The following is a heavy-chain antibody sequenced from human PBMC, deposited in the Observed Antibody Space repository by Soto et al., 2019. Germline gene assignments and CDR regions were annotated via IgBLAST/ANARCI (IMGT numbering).Heavy chain of an antibody. Sequence: GGSLRLSCAASVFPFSDYYMSCIRQAPGKGLEWVSYISSSSSYTNYADSVKGRFTISRDNAKNSLYLQMNSLRAEDTAVYYCARGPLNYYDSSGYYLDYWGQGTLVTVSS. CDR2: ISSSSSYT. D-gene: IGHD3-22*01. J-gene: IGHJ4*02. CDR3: ARGPLNYYDSSGYYLDY. CDR1: VFPFSDYY. V-gene: IGHV3-11*06.